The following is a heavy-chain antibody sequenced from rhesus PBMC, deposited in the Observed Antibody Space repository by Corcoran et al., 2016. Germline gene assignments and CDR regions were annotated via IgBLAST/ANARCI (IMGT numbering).Heavy chain of an antibody. CDR3: ARDGSSYWENYFDY. CDR2: IAGSGRSN. J-gene: IGHJ4*01. D-gene: IGHD4-29*01. CDR1: GCSISRNY. Sequence: QLQLQESGPGLVKPLETLSLTCAVSGCSISRNYWSWIRQSLGTGLEWIGRIAGSGRSNDYNPSLKSRVTIAADTSKNQFSLKLSSVTAADTAVYYCARDGSSYWENYFDYWGQGVLVTVSS. V-gene: IGHV4-173*01.